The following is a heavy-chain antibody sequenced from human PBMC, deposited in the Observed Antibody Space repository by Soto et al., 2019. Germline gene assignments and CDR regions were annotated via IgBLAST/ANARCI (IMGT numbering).Heavy chain of an antibody. J-gene: IGHJ4*02. V-gene: IGHV3-30-3*01. CDR3: ARASNGWYYDY. CDR1: GFTFSSYA. CDR2: ISYDGSNK. Sequence: QVQLVESGGGVVQPGRSLRLSRAASGFTFSSYAMHWVRQAPGKGLEWVAVISYDGSNKYYADSVKGRFTISRDNSKNTLYLQMNSLRAEDTAVYYCARASNGWYYDYWGQGTLVTVSS. D-gene: IGHD6-19*01.